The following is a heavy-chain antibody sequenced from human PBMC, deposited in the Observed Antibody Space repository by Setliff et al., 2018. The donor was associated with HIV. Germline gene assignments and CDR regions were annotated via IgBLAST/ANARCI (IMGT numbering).Heavy chain of an antibody. D-gene: IGHD1-1*01. J-gene: IGHJ4*02. CDR2: TYWNNNK. V-gene: IGHV2-5*01. CDR1: GLSLSTSGVG. CDR3: AYSGRQLRGPYFDF. Sequence: SGPTLVNPTQTLTLTCTFSGLSLSTSGVGAGWIRQSPGKALEWLAFTYWNNNKHYSTSLQSRLTVTKDTSKNRVVFTMTNMDPVDTATYYCAYSGRQLRGPYFDFWGQGTPVTVSS.